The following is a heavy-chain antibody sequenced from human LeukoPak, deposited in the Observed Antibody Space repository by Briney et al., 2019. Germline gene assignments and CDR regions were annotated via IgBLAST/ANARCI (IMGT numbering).Heavy chain of an antibody. V-gene: IGHV3-21*01. CDR2: ISSSSSYI. D-gene: IGHD2-2*01. J-gene: IGHJ6*02. Sequence: PGGSLRLSCAASGFTFSSYEMNWVRQAPGKGLEWVSSISSSSSYIYYADSVKGRFTISRDNAKNSLYLQMNSLRAEDTAVYYCARDLVVPAAVDYSYYYGMDVWGQGTTVTVSS. CDR1: GFTFSSYE. CDR3: ARDLVVPAAVDYSYYYGMDV.